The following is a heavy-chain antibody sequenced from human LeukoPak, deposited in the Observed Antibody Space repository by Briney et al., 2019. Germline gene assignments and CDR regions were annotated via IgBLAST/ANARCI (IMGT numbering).Heavy chain of an antibody. CDR3: ARDSRGSGWYQYWFDP. CDR2: ISSSGSTI. J-gene: IGHJ5*02. Sequence: PGGSLRLSCAASGFTFSSYEMNWVRQAPGKGLEWVSYISSSGSTIYYAGSVKGRFTISRDNAKNSLYLQMNSLRAEDTAVYYCARDSRGSGWYQYWFDPWGQGTLVTVSS. V-gene: IGHV3-48*03. D-gene: IGHD6-19*01. CDR1: GFTFSSYE.